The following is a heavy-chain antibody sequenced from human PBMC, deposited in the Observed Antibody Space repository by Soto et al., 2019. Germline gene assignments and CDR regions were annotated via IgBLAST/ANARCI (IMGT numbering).Heavy chain of an antibody. D-gene: IGHD3-3*01. Sequence: GASVKVSCKASGYTFTSYGISWVRQAPGQGLEWMGWISAYNGNTNYAQKLQGRVTMTTDTSTSTAYMELRSLRSDDTAVYYCARGLYTIFGVVTQFGAFDIWGQGTMVTVSS. V-gene: IGHV1-18*01. CDR3: ARGLYTIFGVVTQFGAFDI. J-gene: IGHJ3*02. CDR2: ISAYNGNT. CDR1: GYTFTSYG.